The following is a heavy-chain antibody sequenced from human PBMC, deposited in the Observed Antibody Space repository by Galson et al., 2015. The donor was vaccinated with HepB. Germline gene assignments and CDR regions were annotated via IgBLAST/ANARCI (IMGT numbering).Heavy chain of an antibody. Sequence: ETLSLTCTVSGGSISSYYWSWIRQPAGKGLEWIGRIYTSGSTNYNPSLKSRVTMSVDTSKNQFSLKLSSVTAADTAVYYCARDLSRSPRLDAFDIWGQGTMVTVSS. CDR2: IYTSGST. J-gene: IGHJ3*02. CDR3: ARDLSRSPRLDAFDI. CDR1: GGSISSYY. V-gene: IGHV4-4*07.